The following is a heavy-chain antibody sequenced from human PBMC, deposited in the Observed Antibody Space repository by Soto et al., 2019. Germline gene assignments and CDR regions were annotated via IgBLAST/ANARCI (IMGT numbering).Heavy chain of an antibody. CDR2: MNPNSGNT. CDR3: ARRNRYDFWSGSTQDV. J-gene: IGHJ6*02. CDR1: GYTFTSYD. D-gene: IGHD3-3*01. V-gene: IGHV1-8*01. Sequence: ASVKVSCKASGYTFTSYDINWVRQATGQGLEWMGWMNPNSGNTGYAQKFQGRVTMTRNTSISTAYMELSSLRSEDTAVYYCARRNRYDFWSGSTQDVWGQGPTVTVSS.